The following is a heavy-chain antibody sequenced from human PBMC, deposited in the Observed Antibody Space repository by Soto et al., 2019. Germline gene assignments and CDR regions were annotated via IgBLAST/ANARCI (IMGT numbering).Heavy chain of an antibody. J-gene: IGHJ6*02. CDR3: ARGYDFWSGYYYPYGMDV. CDR2: ISYDGSNK. V-gene: IGHV3-30-3*01. D-gene: IGHD3-3*01. Sequence: PGGSLRLSCAASGFTFSSYAMHWVRQAPGKGLEWVAVISYDGSNKNYADSVKGRFTISRDNSKNTLYLQTNSLRAEDTAVYYCARGYDFWSGYYYPYGMDVWGQGTTVTVSS. CDR1: GFTFSSYA.